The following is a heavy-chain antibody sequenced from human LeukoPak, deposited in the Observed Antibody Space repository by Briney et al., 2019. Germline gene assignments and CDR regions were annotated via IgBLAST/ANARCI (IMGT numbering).Heavy chain of an antibody. Sequence: TGGSLRLSCAASGFTVSGNYMSWVRQAPGKGLEWVSVIYSSDNTYYIDSAKGRFTISRDNSKNTLYLQMNSLRAEDTAVYYCAGRRVLDASFDYWGQGTLVTVSS. V-gene: IGHV3-66*02. CDR3: AGRRVLDASFDY. D-gene: IGHD3-16*01. J-gene: IGHJ4*02. CDR1: GFTVSGNY. CDR2: IYSSDNT.